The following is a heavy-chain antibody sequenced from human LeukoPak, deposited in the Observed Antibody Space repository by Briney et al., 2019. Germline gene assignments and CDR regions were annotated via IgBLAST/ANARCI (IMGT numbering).Heavy chain of an antibody. CDR3: ARAGDYDFWRGYNYYYYYMDV. V-gene: IGHV4-34*01. Sequence: SETLSLTCAVYGGSFSDYYWSWIRQPPGKGLEWIGEINHSGSTNYNPSLNRRVTIAVDTSKNQFSPRLSSVTAADTAVYYCARAGDYDFWRGYNYYYYYMDVWGKGTTVTVSS. J-gene: IGHJ6*03. CDR1: GGSFSDYY. D-gene: IGHD3-3*01. CDR2: INHSGST.